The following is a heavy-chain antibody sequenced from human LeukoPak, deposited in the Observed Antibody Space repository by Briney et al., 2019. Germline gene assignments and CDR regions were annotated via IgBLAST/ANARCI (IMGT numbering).Heavy chain of an antibody. CDR1: GFTFSTYS. J-gene: IGHJ4*02. CDR2: ISGSSSYI. CDR3: ARAGNLDY. V-gene: IGHV3-21*01. Sequence: GGSLRLSCAASGFTFSTYSMNWVRQAPGKGLEWVSSISGSSSYIYYADSVKGRFTISRDIAKNSLYLQMDSLRAEDTAVYYCARAGNLDYWGQGTLVTVSS.